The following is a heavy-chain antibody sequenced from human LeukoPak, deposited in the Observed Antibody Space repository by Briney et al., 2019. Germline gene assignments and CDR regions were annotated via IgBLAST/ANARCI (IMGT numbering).Heavy chain of an antibody. CDR3: ARGLPLGYCTYGVCYPPKHFDF. D-gene: IGHD2-8*01. V-gene: IGHV1-8*03. CDR1: GGTFSSYA. CDR2: VNPKSGNT. Sequence: GASVKVSCKASGGTFSSYAISWVRQAPGQGLEWMGWVNPKSGNTGYKQKFQARVIITRDTSISAAYMELSSLTSDDTAVYFCARGLPLGYCTYGVCYPPKHFDFWGQGTLVTVSS. J-gene: IGHJ4*02.